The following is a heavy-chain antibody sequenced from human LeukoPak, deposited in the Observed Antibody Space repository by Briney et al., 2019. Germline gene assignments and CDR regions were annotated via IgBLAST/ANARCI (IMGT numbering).Heavy chain of an antibody. Sequence: GESLKISCKGSGYSFTSYWIGWVRQMPGKGLEWMGIIYPGGSDTRYSPSFQGQVTISADKSISTAYLQGSSLKASDTAMYYCARLELGELAAVDYWGKGTLVTVSS. CDR2: IYPGGSDT. CDR1: GYSFTSYW. V-gene: IGHV5-51*01. CDR3: ARLELGELAAVDY. J-gene: IGHJ4*02. D-gene: IGHD1-26*01.